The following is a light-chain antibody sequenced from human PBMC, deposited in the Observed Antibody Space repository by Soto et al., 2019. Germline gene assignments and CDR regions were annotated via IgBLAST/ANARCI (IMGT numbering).Light chain of an antibody. CDR3: QQSYNTLRT. V-gene: IGKV1-39*01. J-gene: IGKJ1*01. CDR1: QSISTY. Sequence: DLQMTQSPSSLSASVGDRVTITCRASQSISTYLNWYQQKPGKAPKLLIYAASSLQTGVPSRFSGSGSGTDFTLTISSLQPEDCASYYCQQSYNTLRTFGQGTKVEIK. CDR2: AAS.